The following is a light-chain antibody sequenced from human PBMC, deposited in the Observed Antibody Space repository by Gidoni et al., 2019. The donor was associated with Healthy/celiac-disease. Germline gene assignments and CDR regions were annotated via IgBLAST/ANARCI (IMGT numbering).Light chain of an antibody. CDR1: QRVRSS. Sequence: EIVMTQSPATLSVSPGERATLSCGASQRVRSSLAWYQQKPGQAPRLLIYDASTRATSIPARFSGSGSGTEFTLTISSLQSEDFAVYYCQQYNNWPWTFGQGTKVEIK. CDR3: QQYNNWPWT. CDR2: DAS. V-gene: IGKV3-15*01. J-gene: IGKJ1*01.